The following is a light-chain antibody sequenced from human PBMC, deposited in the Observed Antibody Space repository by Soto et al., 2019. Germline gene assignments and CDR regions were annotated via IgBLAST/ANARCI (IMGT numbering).Light chain of an antibody. CDR2: ATS. V-gene: IGKV1-5*03. J-gene: IGKJ1*01. Sequence: DIQMTQSPSALSASVGDRVTITCRASQSIGGWLAWYQQQAGQAPKVLIYATSTLHSGVPSRFSGSGSGTQFTLTISSLHPDVSANYYCQQDNTWWTFGQGTKVEIK. CDR3: QQDNTWWT. CDR1: QSIGGW.